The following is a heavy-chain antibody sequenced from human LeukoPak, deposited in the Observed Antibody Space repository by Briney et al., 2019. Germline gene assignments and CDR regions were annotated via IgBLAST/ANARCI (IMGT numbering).Heavy chain of an antibody. CDR3: AKWDTSMVDAFDI. CDR1: GFTVTTYA. CDR2: ISSGGST. J-gene: IGHJ3*02. D-gene: IGHD5-18*01. Sequence: GGSLRLSCAASGFTVTTYAMSWVRQAPGKGLEWVSAISSGGSTYYADSVKGRFTISRDNSKNTLYLQMHSLRAEDTAVYYCAKWDTSMVDAFDIWGQGTMVTVS. V-gene: IGHV3-23*01.